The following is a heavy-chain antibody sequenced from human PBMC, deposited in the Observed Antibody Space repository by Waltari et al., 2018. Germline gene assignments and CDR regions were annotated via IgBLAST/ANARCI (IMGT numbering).Heavy chain of an antibody. V-gene: IGHV3-48*01. J-gene: IGHJ4*02. CDR1: GFTFSSYS. CDR3: AKARTVVRDGIDY. D-gene: IGHD2-15*01. CDR2: ISSSSSTI. Sequence: EVQLVESGGGLVQPGGSLRLSCAASGFTFSSYSMNWVRQAPGKGLEWVSYISSSSSTIYYADSVKGRFTISRDNSKNTLYLQMNSLRAEDTAVYYCAKARTVVRDGIDYWGQGTLVTVSS.